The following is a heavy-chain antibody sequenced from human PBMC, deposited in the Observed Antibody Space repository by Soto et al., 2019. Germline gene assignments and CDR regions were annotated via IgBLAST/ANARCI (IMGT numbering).Heavy chain of an antibody. V-gene: IGHV4-4*02. CDR3: ARSDILTGYSFDY. D-gene: IGHD3-9*01. Sequence: PSETLSLTCAVSSGSISSSNWWSWVRQPPGKGLEWIGEIYHSGSTNYNPSLKSRVTISVDKSKNQFSLKLSSVTAADTAVYYCARSDILTGYSFDYWGQGTLVTVSS. J-gene: IGHJ4*02. CDR2: IYHSGST. CDR1: SGSISSSNW.